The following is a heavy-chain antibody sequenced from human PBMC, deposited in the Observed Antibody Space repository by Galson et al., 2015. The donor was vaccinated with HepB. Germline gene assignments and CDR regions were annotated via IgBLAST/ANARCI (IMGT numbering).Heavy chain of an antibody. Sequence: LSLTCTVSGGSISSGGYYWSWIRQHPGKGREWIGYIYYSGSTYYNPSLKSRVTISVDTSKNQFSLKLSSVTAADTAVYYCARTGITMFRGVKNWFDPWGQGTLVTVSA. D-gene: IGHD3-10*01. CDR3: ARTGITMFRGVKNWFDP. V-gene: IGHV4-31*03. CDR2: IYYSGST. CDR1: GGSISSGGYY. J-gene: IGHJ5*02.